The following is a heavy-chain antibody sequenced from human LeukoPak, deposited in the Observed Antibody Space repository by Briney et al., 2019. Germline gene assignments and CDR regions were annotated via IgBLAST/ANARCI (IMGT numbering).Heavy chain of an antibody. Sequence: PGGSLRLSCAASGFTFSTYGMHWVRQAPGKGQEWVAVIWNDGNKKHYADSVKGRFTISRDNSKNTLYVQMNSLRAEDTAVYYCAREDEGYSYGYDYWGQGTLVTVSS. CDR3: AREDEGYSYGYDY. J-gene: IGHJ4*02. D-gene: IGHD5-18*01. CDR1: GFTFSTYG. CDR2: IWNDGNKK. V-gene: IGHV3-33*01.